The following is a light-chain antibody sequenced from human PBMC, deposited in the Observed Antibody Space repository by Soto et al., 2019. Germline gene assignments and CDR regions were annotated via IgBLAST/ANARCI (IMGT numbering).Light chain of an antibody. V-gene: IGLV2-14*01. CDR2: EVS. CDR1: SSDVGTYNS. Sequence: QSALTQPSSVSGSPGQSITISCTGTSSDVGTYNSVSWYQQHSGKAPKLMIYEVSNRPSGVSNRFSGSKSGNTASLTISGLQAEDEADYYCRSYRSSTTLVVFGGGTKLTVL. J-gene: IGLJ2*01. CDR3: RSYRSSTTLVV.